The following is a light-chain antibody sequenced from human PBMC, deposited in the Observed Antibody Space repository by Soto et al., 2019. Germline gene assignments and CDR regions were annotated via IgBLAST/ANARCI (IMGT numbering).Light chain of an antibody. CDR2: AAS. CDR3: QQLNRYPIT. V-gene: IGKV1-9*01. J-gene: IGKJ5*01. CDR1: QGISSY. Sequence: DIQLTQSPSFLSASVGDRVTITCRASQGISSYLAWSQQKPGKAPKLLIYAASTLQSGVPSRFSGSGSGTEFTLTISSLQPEDFATYYCQQLNRYPITFGQGTRLEIK.